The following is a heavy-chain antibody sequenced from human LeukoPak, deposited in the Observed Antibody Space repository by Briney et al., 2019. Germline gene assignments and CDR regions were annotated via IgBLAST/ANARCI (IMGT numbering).Heavy chain of an antibody. CDR2: IYPGDSDT. Sequence: GESLKISCKGSGYSFTTYWIGWVRQMPGKGLEWMGIIYPGDSDTRYSPSFQGQVTISADKSISTAYLQWSSLKASDTAMYYCARLPEVTDYYYYGMDVWGQGTTVTVSS. D-gene: IGHD4-11*01. CDR3: ARLPEVTDYYYYGMDV. CDR1: GYSFTTYW. J-gene: IGHJ6*02. V-gene: IGHV5-51*01.